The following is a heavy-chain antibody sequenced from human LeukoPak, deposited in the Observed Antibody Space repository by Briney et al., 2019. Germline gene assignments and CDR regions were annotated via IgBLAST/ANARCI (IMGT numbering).Heavy chain of an antibody. CDR2: INPNSGGT. CDR3: ARDLRGSSSLYYMDV. J-gene: IGHJ6*03. D-gene: IGHD6-13*01. CDR1: VYTFTGYY. Sequence: GASVTVSYKASVYTFTGYYMHWARQAPGQGLEWMGWINPNSGGTNYAQKLQGRVTMTRDTSISTAYMELSRLRSDDTAVYYCARDLRGSSSLYYMDVWGKGTTVTVSS. V-gene: IGHV1-2*02.